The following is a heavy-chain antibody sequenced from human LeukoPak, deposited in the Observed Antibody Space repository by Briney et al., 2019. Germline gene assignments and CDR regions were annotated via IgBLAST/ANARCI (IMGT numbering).Heavy chain of an antibody. CDR2: ISYDGSNK. J-gene: IGHJ4*02. Sequence: GGSPRLSCAASGFTFSSYAMHWVRQAPGKGLEWVAVISYDGSNKYYADSVKGRFTISRDNSKNTLYLQMNSLRAEDTAVYYCARSRVYGSGELDYWGQGTLVTVSS. D-gene: IGHD3-10*01. CDR1: GFTFSSYA. V-gene: IGHV3-30*04. CDR3: ARSRVYGSGELDY.